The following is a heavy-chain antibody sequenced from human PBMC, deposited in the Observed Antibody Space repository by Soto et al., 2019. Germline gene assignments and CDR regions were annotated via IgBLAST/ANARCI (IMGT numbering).Heavy chain of an antibody. D-gene: IGHD1-20*01. CDR3: ATSQKGYNWNYFDH. V-gene: IGHV4-39*01. CDR2: VFYTGFT. J-gene: IGHJ4*02. CDR1: GGSISGSSY. Sequence: PSATLSLTCAVSGGSISGSSYWGWLRQSPGKGPDWIGSVFYTGFTSYNPSLESRVSVSVDTSKNQFSLKVSGVSAADTAVYYCATSQKGYNWNYFDHWGQGALVTVS.